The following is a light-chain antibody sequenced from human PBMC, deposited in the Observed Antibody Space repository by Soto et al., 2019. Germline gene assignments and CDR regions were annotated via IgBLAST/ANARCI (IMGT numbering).Light chain of an antibody. CDR1: QGIGSR. Sequence: DIQMAQSPSSVSASVGDRVTITCRASQGIGSRLAWYQQKPGMAPRLLIYGASSLQSGVPSRFSGSASGADFTLTISSLQPEDFATYYCQQANSVPFTFGPGTKVEI. CDR3: QQANSVPFT. J-gene: IGKJ3*01. CDR2: GAS. V-gene: IGKV1-12*01.